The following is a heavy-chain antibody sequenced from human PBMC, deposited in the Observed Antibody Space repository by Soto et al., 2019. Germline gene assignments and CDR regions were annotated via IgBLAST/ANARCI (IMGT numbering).Heavy chain of an antibody. CDR1: GFTFSTYA. J-gene: IGHJ1*01. CDR3: ARRALSGDADC. D-gene: IGHD2-21*01. CDR2: VSGSGGST. Sequence: GGSLRLSCAASGFTFSTYAMSWVRQPPGKGLEWVSGVSGSGGSTHHADSVKGRFTVSRDNSKNTVYLQMTSLRGEDTAVYYCARRALSGDADCWGQGTRVTVSS. V-gene: IGHV3-23*01.